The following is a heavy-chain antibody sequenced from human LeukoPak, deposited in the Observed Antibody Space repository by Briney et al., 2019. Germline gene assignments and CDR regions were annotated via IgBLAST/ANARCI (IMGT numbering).Heavy chain of an antibody. CDR1: GGSFSGYY. Sequence: SEILSLTCAVYGGSFSGYYWSWIRQPPGKGLEWIGEINHSGSTNYNPSLKSRVTISVDTSKNQFSLKLSSVTAADTAVYYCARETPPGQLLQGIPHYFDYWGQGTLVTVSS. V-gene: IGHV4-34*01. J-gene: IGHJ4*02. CDR3: ARETPPGQLLQGIPHYFDY. CDR2: INHSGST. D-gene: IGHD2-2*01.